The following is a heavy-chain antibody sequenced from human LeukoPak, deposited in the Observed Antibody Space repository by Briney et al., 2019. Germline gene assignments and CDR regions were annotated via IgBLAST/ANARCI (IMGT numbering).Heavy chain of an antibody. J-gene: IGHJ4*02. CDR1: GDSISTSSYC. CDR3: ARAYYYDSSDYRSPRFDY. D-gene: IGHD3-22*01. Sequence: SETLSLTCFVSGDSISTSSYCWGWIRQPPGTGLEWIGSVYNSESTYYNPSLKSRVTISVGTPKNQFSLKLSSVTAADTAVYYCARAYYYDSSDYRSPRFDYWGQGTLVTVSS. V-gene: IGHV4-39*01. CDR2: VYNSEST.